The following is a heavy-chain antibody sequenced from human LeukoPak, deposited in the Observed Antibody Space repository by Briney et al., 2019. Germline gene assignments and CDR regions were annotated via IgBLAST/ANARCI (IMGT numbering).Heavy chain of an antibody. CDR1: GLTFSSYS. Sequence: GGSLRLSCAASGLTFSSYSMNWVRQAPGKGLEWLPYISSSSSTIYYADSVKGRFTISRDNAKNSLYLQMNSLRAEDTAMYYCARGYDISDYWGQGTVVTVSS. V-gene: IGHV3-48*04. D-gene: IGHD3-9*01. J-gene: IGHJ4*02. CDR3: ARGYDISDY. CDR2: ISSSSSTI.